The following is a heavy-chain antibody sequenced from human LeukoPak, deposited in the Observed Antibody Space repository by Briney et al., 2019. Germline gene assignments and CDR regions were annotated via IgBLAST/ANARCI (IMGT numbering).Heavy chain of an antibody. D-gene: IGHD3-9*01. Sequence: PGGSLRLSCAISGFTFSDYWMNWFRQAPGKGPEWVAIIKQDGSQTHYVGFVKGRFTISRDNDKSSLFLQMNSLRDEDTAVYYCARGQGWLSDSWGQGIQVTVTS. CDR3: ARGQGWLSDS. CDR2: IKQDGSQT. CDR1: GFTFSDYW. V-gene: IGHV3-7*03. J-gene: IGHJ4*02.